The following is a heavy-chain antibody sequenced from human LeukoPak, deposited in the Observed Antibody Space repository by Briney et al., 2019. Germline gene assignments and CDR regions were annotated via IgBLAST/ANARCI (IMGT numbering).Heavy chain of an antibody. J-gene: IGHJ4*02. V-gene: IGHV1-2*02. Sequence: ASVKVSCKASGYTFTRYYMHWVRQAPGQGLEWMGWINPNSGGTNYAQKFQGRVTMTRDTSISTAYMELSRLRSDDTAVYYCARGAYYDYVWGSYRPEGFDYWGQGTLVTVSS. CDR3: ARGAYYDYVWGSYRPEGFDY. D-gene: IGHD3-16*02. CDR2: INPNSGGT. CDR1: GYTFTRYY.